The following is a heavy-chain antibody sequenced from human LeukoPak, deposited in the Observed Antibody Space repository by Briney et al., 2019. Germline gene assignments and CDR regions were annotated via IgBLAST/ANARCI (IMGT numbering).Heavy chain of an antibody. CDR3: AKEGVVRGVKALGY. CDR1: GFTFSSYA. V-gene: IGHV3-23*01. Sequence: GGSLRLSCAASGFTFSSYAMSWVRQAPGKGLEWVSVISGSGGSTYYADSVKGRFTISGDNSKNTLYLQMNSLRAEDTAVYYCAKEGVVRGVKALGYWGQGTLVTVSS. CDR2: ISGSGGST. J-gene: IGHJ4*02. D-gene: IGHD3-10*01.